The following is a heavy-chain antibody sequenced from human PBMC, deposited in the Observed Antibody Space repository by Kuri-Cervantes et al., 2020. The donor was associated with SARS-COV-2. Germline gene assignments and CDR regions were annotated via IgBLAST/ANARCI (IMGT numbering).Heavy chain of an antibody. CDR3: ARDGWGSSFDY. Sequence: GGSLRLSCAVSGFTFSSYGMHWVRQAPGKGLEWVAFIRYDGSNKYYADSVMGPFTISRDNYKNALYLQMNSLRADDKAVYYCARDGWGSSFDYWGQGTLVTVSS. V-gene: IGHV3-30*02. CDR1: GFTFSSYG. D-gene: IGHD7-27*01. J-gene: IGHJ4*02. CDR2: IRYDGSNK.